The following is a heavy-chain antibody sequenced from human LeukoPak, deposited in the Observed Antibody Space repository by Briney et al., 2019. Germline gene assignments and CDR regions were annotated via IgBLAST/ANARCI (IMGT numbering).Heavy chain of an antibody. CDR1: GFMFSSYG. Sequence: GGSLRLSCAASGFMFSSYGMNWVRQTPGKGLEWVAFIQNDGSKKYYADSVKGRFTISRDNSKSTLSLQMNSLRAEDTAIYYCATYRQVLLPFESWGQGTLVTVSS. CDR3: ATYRQVLLPFES. J-gene: IGHJ4*02. D-gene: IGHD2-8*02. CDR2: IQNDGSKK. V-gene: IGHV3-30*02.